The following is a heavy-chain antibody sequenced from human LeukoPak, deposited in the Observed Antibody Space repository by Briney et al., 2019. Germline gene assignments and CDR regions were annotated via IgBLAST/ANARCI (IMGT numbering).Heavy chain of an antibody. CDR3: AKKVGSSSAYYFDY. CDR1: GGSISSSSYY. CDR2: IYYSGST. D-gene: IGHD6-6*01. V-gene: IGHV4-39*07. J-gene: IGHJ4*02. Sequence: PSETLSLTCTVSGGSISSSSYYWGWLRQPPGKGLEWIGSIYYSGSTYYNPSLKSRVTISVDTSKNQFSLKLSSVTAADTAVYYCAKKVGSSSAYYFDYWGQGTLVTVSS.